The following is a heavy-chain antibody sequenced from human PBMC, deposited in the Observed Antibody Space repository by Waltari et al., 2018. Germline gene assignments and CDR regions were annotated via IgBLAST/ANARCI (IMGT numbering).Heavy chain of an antibody. CDR1: EFTFSTYA. V-gene: IGHV3-30*02. CDR3: VSEGVAEPPAMSIFDY. CDR2: IRYDGSDK. D-gene: IGHD2-2*01. Sequence: VQLLESGGGLVQPGGSLRLSCVASEFTFSTYAMNWVRQAPGKGLEWVAFIRYDGSDKYYRDSVKGRFTISRDDSRNTLYLQMNSLRLEDTAVYYCVSEGVAEPPAMSIFDYWGQGALVTVSS. J-gene: IGHJ4*02.